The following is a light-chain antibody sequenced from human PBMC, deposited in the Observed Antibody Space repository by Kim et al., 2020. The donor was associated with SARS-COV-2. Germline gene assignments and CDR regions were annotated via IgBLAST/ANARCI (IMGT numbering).Light chain of an antibody. V-gene: IGKV3-15*01. CDR3: QQYKNWPLT. Sequence: VSPGEGATLSCRASQSVSINVAWYQQKAGQAPRLLLNGASTRATGIPARFSGSGSGTEFTLTISSLQSEDFAVYYCQQYKNWPLTFGGGTKVDIK. CDR2: GAS. J-gene: IGKJ4*01. CDR1: QSVSIN.